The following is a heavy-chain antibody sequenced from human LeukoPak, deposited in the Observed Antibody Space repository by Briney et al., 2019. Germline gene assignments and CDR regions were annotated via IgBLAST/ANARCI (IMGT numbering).Heavy chain of an antibody. Sequence: GSLRLSCAASGFRFREFAMHWVRHVPGKGLEWMAFISYDGTNEYYADSVRGRFTISRDNSKNTLYLQMSSLRTEDTAVYYCATTAGGDYYDSNGQPICYLQHWGQGTLVTVSS. CDR2: ISYDGTNE. CDR1: GFRFREFA. V-gene: IGHV3-30*04. D-gene: IGHD3-22*01. CDR3: ATTAGGDYYDSNGQPICYLQH. J-gene: IGHJ1*01.